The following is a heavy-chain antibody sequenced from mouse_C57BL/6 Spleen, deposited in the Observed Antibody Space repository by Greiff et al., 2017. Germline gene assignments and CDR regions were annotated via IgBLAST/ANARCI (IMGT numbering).Heavy chain of an antibody. CDR1: GFTFSSYG. CDR2: ISSGGSYT. V-gene: IGHV5-6*01. Sequence: EVPRVESGGDLVKPGGSLKLSCAASGFTFSSYGMSWVRQTPDKRLEWVATISSGGSYTYYPDSVKGRFTISRDNAKNTLYLQMSSLKSEDTAMYYCARQVGAFDYWGQGTTLTVSS. D-gene: IGHD1-1*02. J-gene: IGHJ2*01. CDR3: ARQVGAFDY.